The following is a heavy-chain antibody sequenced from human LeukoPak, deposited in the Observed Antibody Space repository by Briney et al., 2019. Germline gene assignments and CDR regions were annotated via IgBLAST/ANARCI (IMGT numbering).Heavy chain of an antibody. D-gene: IGHD3-22*01. J-gene: IGHJ4*02. Sequence: SVKVSCKASGGTFISYAISWVRQAPGQGLEWMGRIIPILGIANYAQKFQGRVTITADKSTSTAYMELSSLRSEDTAVYYCARDRGPYYYDSSGSFDYWGQGTLVAVSS. CDR2: IIPILGIA. CDR3: ARDRGPYYYDSSGSFDY. CDR1: GGTFISYA. V-gene: IGHV1-69*04.